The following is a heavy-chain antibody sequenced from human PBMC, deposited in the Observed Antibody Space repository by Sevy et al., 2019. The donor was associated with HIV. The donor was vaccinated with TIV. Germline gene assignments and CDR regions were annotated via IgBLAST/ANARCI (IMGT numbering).Heavy chain of an antibody. CDR2: IYYSGST. Sequence: SETLSLTCTVSGGSVSSGSYYWSWIRQPPGKGLEWIGYIYYSGSTNYNPSLKSRVTISVDTSKNQFSLKLSSVTAADTAVYYCAGLRRIAARPTHFDYWGQGTLVTVSS. D-gene: IGHD6-6*01. CDR3: AGLRRIAARPTHFDY. J-gene: IGHJ4*02. CDR1: GGSVSSGSYY. V-gene: IGHV4-61*01.